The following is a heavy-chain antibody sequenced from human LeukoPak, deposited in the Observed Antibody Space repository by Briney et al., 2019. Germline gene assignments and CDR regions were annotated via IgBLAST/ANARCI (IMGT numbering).Heavy chain of an antibody. CDR3: ARSSLGTITAGPFDY. J-gene: IGHJ4*02. CDR1: GYTFSSYG. CDR2: ISGYNGNT. V-gene: IGHV1-18*01. Sequence: GASVKVSCKASGYTFSSYGIAWVRQAPGQGLEWMGWISGYNGNTNYAQKLQGRVSKTTDTSTTTAYMELRSLTSDDTALYYCARSSLGTITAGPFDYWGQGTLVTVSS. D-gene: IGHD5-12*01.